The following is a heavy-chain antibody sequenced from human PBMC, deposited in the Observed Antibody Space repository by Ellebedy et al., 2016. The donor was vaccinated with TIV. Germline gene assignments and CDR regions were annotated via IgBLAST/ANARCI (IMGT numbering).Heavy chain of an antibody. D-gene: IGHD6-19*01. CDR3: ARSGGWYTPYDY. Sequence: MPSETLSLTCTVSGDSISGYYWSWIRQHPGKGLEWIGYIYSSGSGEYNPSLKSRVTMSFDTSRGQFSLRLNSVTAADTAVYYCARSGGWYTPYDYWGQGTLVTVSS. CDR2: IYSSGSG. J-gene: IGHJ4*02. V-gene: IGHV4-59*01. CDR1: GDSISGYY.